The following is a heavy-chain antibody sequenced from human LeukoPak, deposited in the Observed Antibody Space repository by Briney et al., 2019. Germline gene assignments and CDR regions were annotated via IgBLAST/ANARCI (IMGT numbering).Heavy chain of an antibody. V-gene: IGHV3-74*01. CDR3: ARGSSGNKFDY. Sequence: GGSLRLSCAASGFTFINYWMHWVRQAPGEGLVWVARIITDGSVTSYADSVKGRFTISRDNAKNTLYLQMNSLRAEDTAVYYCARGSSGNKFDYWGQGPLVTVSS. CDR2: IITDGSVT. D-gene: IGHD3-3*01. CDR1: GFTFINYW. J-gene: IGHJ4*02.